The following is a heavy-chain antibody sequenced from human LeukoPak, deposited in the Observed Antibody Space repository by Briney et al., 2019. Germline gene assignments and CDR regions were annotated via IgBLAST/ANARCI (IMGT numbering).Heavy chain of an antibody. CDR2: INHSGST. D-gene: IGHD3-3*01. J-gene: IGHJ5*02. CDR3: ARGIKTVTIFGVVIIPHSWFDP. Sequence: PSETLSLTCAVYGGSFSGYYWSWIRQPPGKGLEWIGEINHSGSTNYNPSLKSRVTISVDTSKNQFSLELSSVTAADTAVYYCARGIKTVTIFGVVIIPHSWFDPWGQGTLVTVSS. CDR1: GGSFSGYY. V-gene: IGHV4-34*01.